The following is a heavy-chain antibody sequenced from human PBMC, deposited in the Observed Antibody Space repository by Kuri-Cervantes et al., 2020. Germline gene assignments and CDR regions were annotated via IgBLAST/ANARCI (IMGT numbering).Heavy chain of an antibody. CDR1: GFTFSSYS. V-gene: IGHV3-21*01. D-gene: IGHD2-2*01. CDR2: ISSSSSYI. J-gene: IGHJ4*02. CDR3: ARDQPEVDYFSSTSCYAYDY. Sequence: GGSLRLSCAASGFTFSSYSMNWVRQAPGKGLEWVSSISSSSSYIYYADSVKGRFTISRDNAKNSPYLQMNSLRAEDTAVYYCARDQPEVDYFSSTSCYAYDYWGQGTLVTVSS.